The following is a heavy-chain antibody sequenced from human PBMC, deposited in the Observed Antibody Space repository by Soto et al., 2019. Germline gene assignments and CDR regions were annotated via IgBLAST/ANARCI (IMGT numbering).Heavy chain of an antibody. D-gene: IGHD6-13*01. CDR1: GGTFSSYT. CDR3: ARAVQQLVHYYGMDV. J-gene: IGHJ6*02. CDR2: IIPILGIA. Sequence: SVKVSCKASGGTFSSYTISWVRQAPGQGLEWMGRIIPILGIANYAQKFQGRVTITADKSTSTAYMELSSLRSEDTAVYYCARAVQQLVHYYGMDVWGQGTTVTVSS. V-gene: IGHV1-69*02.